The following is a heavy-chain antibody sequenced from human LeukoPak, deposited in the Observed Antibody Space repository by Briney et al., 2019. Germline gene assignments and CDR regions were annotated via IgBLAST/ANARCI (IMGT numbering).Heavy chain of an antibody. CDR2: ISGSGGST. J-gene: IGHJ4*02. V-gene: IGHV3-23*01. D-gene: IGHD3-22*01. CDR3: AKMSASMDYYDSSGYYYFDY. CDR1: GFTFSSYA. Sequence: GRSLRLSCAASGFTFSSYAMSWVRQAPGKGLEWVSAISGSGGSTYYADSVKGRFTISRDNSKNTLYLQMNSLRAEDTAVYYCAKMSASMDYYDSSGYYYFDYWGQGTLVTVSS.